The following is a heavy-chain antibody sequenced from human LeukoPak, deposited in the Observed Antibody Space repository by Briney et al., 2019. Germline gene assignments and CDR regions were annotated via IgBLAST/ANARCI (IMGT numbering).Heavy chain of an antibody. CDR2: IKQDGSEK. D-gene: IGHD3-22*01. CDR1: GFTFSSYW. V-gene: IGHV3-7*01. Sequence: PGGSPRLSCAASGFTFSSYWMSWVRQAPGKGLEWVANIKQDGSEKYYVDSVKGRFTISRDNAKNSLYLQMNSLRAEDTAVYYCARDTYYYDSSGYPLDWGQGTLVTVSS. J-gene: IGHJ4*02. CDR3: ARDTYYYDSSGYPLD.